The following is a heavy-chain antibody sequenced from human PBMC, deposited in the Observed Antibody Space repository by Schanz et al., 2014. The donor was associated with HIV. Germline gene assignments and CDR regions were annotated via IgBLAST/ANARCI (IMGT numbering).Heavy chain of an antibody. Sequence: QVQLVQSGAEVKKPGSSVKVSCKASGGAFSSYAISWVRQAPGQGLEWMGGISAYNGNTNYAQKFQGRVTMTTDTSTSTAYMELRSLRSDDTAVYYCARGEVPSLGMDVWGQGTTVTVSS. CDR2: ISAYNGNT. V-gene: IGHV1-18*01. J-gene: IGHJ6*02. CDR3: ARGEVPSLGMDV. CDR1: GGAFSSYA. D-gene: IGHD1-26*01.